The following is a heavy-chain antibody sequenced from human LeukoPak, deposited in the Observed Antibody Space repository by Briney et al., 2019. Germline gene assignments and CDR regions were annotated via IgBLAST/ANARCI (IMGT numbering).Heavy chain of an antibody. CDR1: GGSFSGYY. D-gene: IGHD6-13*01. CDR2: INHSGST. Sequence: SETLSLTCAVYGGSFSGYYWSWIRQPPGKGLEWIGEINHSGSTNYNPSLKSRVTISVDTSKNQFSLKLSSVTAADTAVYYCARLVIAAAGHYFDYWGQGTLVTVSS. CDR3: ARLVIAAAGHYFDY. V-gene: IGHV4-34*01. J-gene: IGHJ4*02.